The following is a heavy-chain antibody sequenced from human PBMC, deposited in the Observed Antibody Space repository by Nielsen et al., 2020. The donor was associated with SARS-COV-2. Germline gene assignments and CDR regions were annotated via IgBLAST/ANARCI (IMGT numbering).Heavy chain of an antibody. CDR3: ARGGSYFDY. CDR1: GGSISSGDYY. D-gene: IGHD3-16*01. Sequence: SETLSLTCTVSGGSISSGDYYWTWIRQPPGKGLEYIGYISYTGNTYSDPSLKSRVTISRDTSKNQFSLKLTFVTAADTAVYYCARGGSYFDYWGQGTLVTVSS. CDR2: ISYTGNT. V-gene: IGHV4-30-4*01. J-gene: IGHJ4*02.